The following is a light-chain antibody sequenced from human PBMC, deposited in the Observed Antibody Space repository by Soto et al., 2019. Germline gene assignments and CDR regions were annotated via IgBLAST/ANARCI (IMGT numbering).Light chain of an antibody. J-gene: IGKJ1*01. Sequence: DIQMTQSPSSLSASVGDRVTITCRASQGIGNYLAWYQQKPGKVPRLLIYTASTLQSGVPSRFSGSGSGTDFTLTISSLQPEDVAPYYCHRYNSAPQTCGQGTKV. CDR1: QGIGNY. CDR2: TAS. CDR3: HRYNSAPQT. V-gene: IGKV1-27*01.